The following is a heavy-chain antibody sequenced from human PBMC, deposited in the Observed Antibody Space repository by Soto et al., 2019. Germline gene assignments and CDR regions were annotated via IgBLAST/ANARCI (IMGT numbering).Heavy chain of an antibody. CDR1: GFTVSSNY. D-gene: IGHD6-13*01. V-gene: IGHV3-53*01. J-gene: IGHJ4*02. Sequence: LSLTCAASGFTVSSNYMSWVRQAPGKGLEWVSVIYSGGSTYYADSVKGRFTISRDNSKNTLYLQMNSLRAEDTAVYYCAREGSSWDFDYWGQGTLVTVSS. CDR2: IYSGGST. CDR3: AREGSSWDFDY.